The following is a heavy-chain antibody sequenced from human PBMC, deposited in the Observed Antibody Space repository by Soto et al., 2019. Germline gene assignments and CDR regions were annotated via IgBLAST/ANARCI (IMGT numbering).Heavy chain of an antibody. CDR2: IIPIFGTA. J-gene: IGHJ4*02. D-gene: IGHD5-12*01. V-gene: IGHV1-69*13. CDR3: ARAVPHISRRRGYSGYDCGY. CDR1: RGTFSSYA. Sequence: GASVKVSCKASRGTFSSYAISWVRQAPEQGLEWMGGIIPIFGTANYAQKFQGRVTITADESTSTAYMELSSLRSEDTAVYYCARAVPHISRRRGYSGYDCGYWGQGTLVTVSS.